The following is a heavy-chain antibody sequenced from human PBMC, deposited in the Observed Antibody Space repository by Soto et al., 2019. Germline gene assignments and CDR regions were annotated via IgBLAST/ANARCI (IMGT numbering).Heavy chain of an antibody. CDR3: AHPRGYGVFDAVDI. CDR1: GFIFSTYA. J-gene: IGHJ3*02. Sequence: EVQLLQTGGGLVQPGGSLSLSCAASGFIFSTYAMNWVRQAPGKVLEWVSAISSSGNSAYYAESVRGRFTISRDNSINTHYLQMWSLRSEDTAVYYCAHPRGYGVFDAVDIGGQGTMVTVSS. V-gene: IGHV3-23*01. CDR2: ISSSGNSA. D-gene: IGHD4-17*01.